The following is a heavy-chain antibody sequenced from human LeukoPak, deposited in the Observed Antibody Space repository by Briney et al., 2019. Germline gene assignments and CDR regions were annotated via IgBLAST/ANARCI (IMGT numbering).Heavy chain of an antibody. CDR1: GYSISSGYY. CDR2: IYHSGST. V-gene: IGHV4-38-2*01. CDR3: ARATAAEFDY. D-gene: IGHD2-2*01. Sequence: PSETLSLTCAVSGYSISSGYYWGWIRQPPGKGLEGIGSIYHSGSTYYNPSLKSRVTISVDTSKNQFSLKLSSVTAADTAVYYCARATAAEFDYWGQGTLVTVSS. J-gene: IGHJ4*02.